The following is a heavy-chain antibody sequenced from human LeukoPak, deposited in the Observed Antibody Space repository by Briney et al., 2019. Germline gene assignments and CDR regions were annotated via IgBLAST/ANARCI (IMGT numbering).Heavy chain of an antibody. CDR1: GFTFDDYA. Sequence: PGGSLRLSCAASGFTFDDYAMHWVRHAPGKGLEWVSGISWNSGSIGYADSVKGRFTISRDNAKNSLYLQMNSLRAEDTALYYCARGRLYYYGSGKVRYYMDVWGKGTTVTISS. CDR2: ISWNSGSI. V-gene: IGHV3-9*01. CDR3: ARGRLYYYGSGKVRYYMDV. D-gene: IGHD3-10*01. J-gene: IGHJ6*03.